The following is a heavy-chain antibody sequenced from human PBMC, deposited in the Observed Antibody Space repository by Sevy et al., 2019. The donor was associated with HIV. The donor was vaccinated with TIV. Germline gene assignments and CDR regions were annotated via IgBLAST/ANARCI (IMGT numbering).Heavy chain of an antibody. CDR1: GFTFSSYS. J-gene: IGHJ6*03. CDR3: ALDSKYCGGDFKHYYFYYMDV. V-gene: IGHV3-21*01. Sequence: GGSLRLSCAASGFTFSSYSMNWVRQAPGKGLEWVSSISSSSSYIYYADSVKGRFTISRDNAKNSLYLQMNSLRAEDMAVYYCALDSKYCGGDFKHYYFYYMDVWGKGTTVTVSS. CDR2: ISSSSSYI. D-gene: IGHD2-21*02.